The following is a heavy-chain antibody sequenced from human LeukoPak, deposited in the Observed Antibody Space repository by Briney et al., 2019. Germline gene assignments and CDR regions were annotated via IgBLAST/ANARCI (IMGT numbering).Heavy chain of an antibody. CDR3: ARDRQYCSGGSCYPEWFDP. Sequence: SQTLSLTCTVSGGSISSGDYYWSWIRQPPGKGLEWIGYIYYSGSTYYNPSLKSRVTISVDTSKNQFSPKLSSVTAADTAVYYCARDRQYCSGGSCYPEWFDPWGQGTLVTVSS. CDR2: IYYSGST. J-gene: IGHJ5*02. CDR1: GGSISSGDYY. V-gene: IGHV4-30-4*01. D-gene: IGHD2-15*01.